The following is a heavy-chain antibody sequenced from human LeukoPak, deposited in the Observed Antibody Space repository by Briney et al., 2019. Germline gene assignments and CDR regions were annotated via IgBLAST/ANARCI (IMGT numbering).Heavy chain of an antibody. V-gene: IGHV3-23*01. Sequence: GGSLRLSCAASGFTFSSYAMSWVRQAPGKGLEWVSAISGSGGSTYYADSVKGRFTISRDNSKNTLYLQMNSLRAEGTAVYYCAKDRHSGYDPRDFDYWGQGTLVTVSS. CDR1: GFTFSSYA. CDR2: ISGSGGST. D-gene: IGHD5-12*01. CDR3: AKDRHSGYDPRDFDY. J-gene: IGHJ4*02.